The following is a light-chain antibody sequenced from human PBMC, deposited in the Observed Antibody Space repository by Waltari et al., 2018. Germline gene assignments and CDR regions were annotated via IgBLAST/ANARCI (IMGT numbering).Light chain of an antibody. CDR1: QSLLRSTGYNF. J-gene: IGKJ3*01. CDR3: MQALHTPTT. CDR2: LGS. Sequence: DIVMTQSPLSLSVTPGEPASISCRSSQSLLRSTGYNFLAWYVQKPGQPPQLLISLGSDRASGVPDRFSGSGTGTDFTLKISRVEAEDVGIYYCMQALHTPTTFGPGTKVDIK. V-gene: IGKV2-28*01.